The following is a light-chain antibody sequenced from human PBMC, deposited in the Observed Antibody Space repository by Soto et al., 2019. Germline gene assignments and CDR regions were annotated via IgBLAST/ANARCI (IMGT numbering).Light chain of an antibody. CDR3: QQYGRSPWT. Sequence: EIVLTQSPGTLSLSPGERATLSCRASQSVSSSFLAWYQQKPGQAPRLHIYGASSRATGIPDRFSCSGSGSAFTVTISSLEPEDFEVYYWQQYGRSPWTFGQGTKVEIK. CDR2: GAS. J-gene: IGKJ1*01. V-gene: IGKV3-20*01. CDR1: QSVSSSF.